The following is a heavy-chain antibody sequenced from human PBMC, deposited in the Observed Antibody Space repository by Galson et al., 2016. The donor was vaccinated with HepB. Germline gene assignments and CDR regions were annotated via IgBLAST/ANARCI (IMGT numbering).Heavy chain of an antibody. CDR2: INSDGSST. Sequence: SLRLSCAASGFPFSRYWMHWVRQGPGKGLVGVSRINSDGSSTTYADSVRGRFTISRDNAKNMLYLEMNSLRAEDTALYYCVREDYGDDPVYYYYYGMDVWGQGTTVSVSS. J-gene: IGHJ6*02. CDR1: GFPFSRYW. V-gene: IGHV3-74*01. D-gene: IGHD4-17*01. CDR3: VREDYGDDPVYYYYYGMDV.